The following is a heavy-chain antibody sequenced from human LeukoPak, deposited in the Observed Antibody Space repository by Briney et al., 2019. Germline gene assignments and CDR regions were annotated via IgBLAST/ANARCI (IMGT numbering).Heavy chain of an antibody. CDR2: INPSGGST. CDR1: GYTFTSYY. V-gene: IGHV1-46*01. CDR3: ARDEYPQYSSSWYEV. Sequence: ASVKVSCKASGYTFTSYYMHWVRQAPGQGLEWMGIINPSGGSTSYAQKFQGRVTMTRDTSTSTVYMELSSLRSDDTAVYYCARDEYPQYSSSWYEVWGQGTLVTVSS. D-gene: IGHD6-13*01. J-gene: IGHJ4*02.